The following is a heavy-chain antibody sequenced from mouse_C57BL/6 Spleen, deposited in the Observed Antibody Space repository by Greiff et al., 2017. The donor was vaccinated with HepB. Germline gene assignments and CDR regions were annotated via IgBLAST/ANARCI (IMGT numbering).Heavy chain of an antibody. J-gene: IGHJ2*01. CDR2: ISSGSSTI. CDR1: GFTFSDYG. CDR3: ARGGYYSLDY. Sequence: EVQGVESGGGLVKPGGSLKLSCAASGFTFSDYGMHWVRQAPEKGLDWVAYISSGSSTIYYADTVKGRFTISRDNAKNTLFLQMTSLRSEDTAMYYCARGGYYSLDYWGQGTTLTVSS. V-gene: IGHV5-17*01. D-gene: IGHD2-1*01.